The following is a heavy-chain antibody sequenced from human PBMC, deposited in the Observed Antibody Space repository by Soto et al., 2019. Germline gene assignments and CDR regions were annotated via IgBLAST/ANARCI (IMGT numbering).Heavy chain of an antibody. D-gene: IGHD3-3*01. CDR1: WYTFVGYG. Sequence: SSRASWYTFVGYGISCVRQATGQGLEWMGWISAYNGNTNYAQKLQGRVTMTTDTSTSTAYMELRSLRSDDTAVYYCARVALASQLFMFYEVVKYYFSYRAVRSNGTTVPVS. V-gene: IGHV1-18*01. CDR2: ISAYNGNT. CDR3: ARVALASQLFMFYEVVKYYFSYRAV. J-gene: IGHJ6*03.